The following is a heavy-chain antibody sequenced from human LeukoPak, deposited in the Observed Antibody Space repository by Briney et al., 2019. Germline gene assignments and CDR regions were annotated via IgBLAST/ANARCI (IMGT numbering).Heavy chain of an antibody. CDR2: ISSGSDYI. Sequence: PGESLRLSCAASGFTFSSSTMNWVRRAPGKGLEWVSSISSGSDYIYYADSVKGRFTISRDNPKNSLYLQTNSLRAEDTAVYYCVRIPNSANFPNWFDPWGQGTLVTVSS. D-gene: IGHD4/OR15-4a*01. V-gene: IGHV3-21*01. CDR1: GFTFSSST. J-gene: IGHJ5*02. CDR3: VRIPNSANFPNWFDP.